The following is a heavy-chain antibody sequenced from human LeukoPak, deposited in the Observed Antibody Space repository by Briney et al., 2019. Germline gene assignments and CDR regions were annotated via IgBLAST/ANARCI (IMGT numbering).Heavy chain of an antibody. CDR3: ARDLRDCSSTSCYMDHDAFDI. D-gene: IGHD2-2*02. V-gene: IGHV4-59*01. CDR2: IYYSGNT. CDR1: GGSISSYY. J-gene: IGHJ3*02. Sequence: SETLSLTCTVSGGSISSYYWSWIRQPPGKGLEWIGYIYYSGNTNYNPSLKSRVTISVDTSKNQFSLKLSSVTAADTAVYYCARDLRDCSSTSCYMDHDAFDIWGQGTMVTVSS.